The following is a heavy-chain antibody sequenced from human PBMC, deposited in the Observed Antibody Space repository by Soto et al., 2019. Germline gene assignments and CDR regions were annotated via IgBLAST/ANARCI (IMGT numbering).Heavy chain of an antibody. Sequence: KPSETLSLTCTVSGGSISSSSYYWGWIRQPPGKGLEWIGSIYYSGSTYYNPSLKSRVTISVDTSKNQFSLKLSSVTAADTAVYYCARQRGHYGDYDWGQGTLVTVSS. CDR1: GGSISSSSYY. D-gene: IGHD4-17*01. CDR2: IYYSGST. CDR3: ARQRGHYGDYD. J-gene: IGHJ4*02. V-gene: IGHV4-39*01.